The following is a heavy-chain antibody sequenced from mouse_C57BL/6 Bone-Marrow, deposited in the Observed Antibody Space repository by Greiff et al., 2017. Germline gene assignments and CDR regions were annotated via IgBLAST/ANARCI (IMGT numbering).Heavy chain of an antibody. J-gene: IGHJ1*03. Sequence: EVKVEESGGGLVKPGGSLKLSCAASGFTFSDYGMHWVRHAPEKGLEWVAYISSGSSTIYYADTVKGRFTISRDNAKNTLFLQMTSLRSEDTAMYYCAITTVPYWYFDVWGTGTTVTVSS. V-gene: IGHV5-17*01. CDR3: AITTVPYWYFDV. CDR1: GFTFSDYG. CDR2: ISSGSSTI. D-gene: IGHD1-1*01.